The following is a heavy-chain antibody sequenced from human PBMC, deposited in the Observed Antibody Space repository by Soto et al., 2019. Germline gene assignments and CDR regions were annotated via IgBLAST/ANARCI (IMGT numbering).Heavy chain of an antibody. Sequence: EVPLLESGGDLVQPGGSLRLSCAASGFTFSSYAMTWVRQAPGKGLEWVSVISRSGGGTYYADSVKGRFTISRENSKNTVYLEMNSLRAEDTAIYYCARDPDTRAYYYYGMDVWGLGTTVTVSS. CDR1: GFTFSSYA. CDR3: ARDPDTRAYYYYGMDV. CDR2: ISRSGGGT. J-gene: IGHJ6*02. V-gene: IGHV3-23*01. D-gene: IGHD2-2*01.